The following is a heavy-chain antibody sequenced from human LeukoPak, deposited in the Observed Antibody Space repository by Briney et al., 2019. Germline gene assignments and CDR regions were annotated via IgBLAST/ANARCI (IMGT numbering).Heavy chain of an antibody. V-gene: IGHV3-33*01. CDR2: IWYDGSNK. Sequence: GGSLRLSCAASGFTFSSYGMHWVRPAPGTGLEWVAVIWYDGSNKYYADSVKGRFTISRDNSKNTLYLQMNSLRAEDTAVYYCARDLKTDYFDSWGQGTLVTVSS. J-gene: IGHJ4*02. CDR3: ARDLKTDYFDS. CDR1: GFTFSSYG.